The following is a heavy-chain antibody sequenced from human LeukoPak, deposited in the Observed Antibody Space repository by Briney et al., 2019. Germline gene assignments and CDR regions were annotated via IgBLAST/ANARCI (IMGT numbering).Heavy chain of an antibody. Sequence: SETLSLTCTVSGGSISNYYWSWIRQPAGKGLEWIGRIYTSGNTNYNPSLKSRLTISLDKSKNQFSLKLNSVTAADTAVYYCARGPNGRTVDYWGQGTPVTVSS. CDR3: ARGPNGRTVDY. V-gene: IGHV4-4*07. CDR1: GGSISNYY. J-gene: IGHJ4*02. D-gene: IGHD2-15*01. CDR2: IYTSGNT.